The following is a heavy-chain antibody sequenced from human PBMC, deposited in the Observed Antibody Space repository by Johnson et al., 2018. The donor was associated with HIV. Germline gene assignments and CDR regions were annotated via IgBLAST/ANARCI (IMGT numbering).Heavy chain of an antibody. D-gene: IGHD1-26*01. CDR3: AKSSSGELLYAFDI. CDR1: GFTFDDYG. Sequence: VQLVESGGGVVRPGGSLRLSCATSGFTFDDYGMSWVRQVPGKGLEWVSGINWNGGSTGYGDSVKGRFTVSRDNAKNSLYLQMNSLRAEDTAVYYCAKSSSGELLYAFDIWGQGTMVTVSS. V-gene: IGHV3-20*04. J-gene: IGHJ3*02. CDR2: INWNGGST.